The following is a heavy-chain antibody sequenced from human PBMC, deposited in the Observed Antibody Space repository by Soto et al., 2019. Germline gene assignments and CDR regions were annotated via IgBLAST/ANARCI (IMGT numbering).Heavy chain of an antibody. CDR1: GFTFSDHY. CDR3: GSEWFVQLKYFDY. CDR2: TRNKANSYTT. J-gene: IGHJ4*02. V-gene: IGHV3-72*01. D-gene: IGHD3-10*01. Sequence: EVQLVESGGGLVQPGGSLRLSCAASGFTFSDHYMDWVRQAPGKGLEWVGRTRNKANSYTTEYAASVKGRFTISRDDSTNSLYLQMNSLKYEDTAVYYCGSEWFVQLKYFDYWGQGTLVTVSS.